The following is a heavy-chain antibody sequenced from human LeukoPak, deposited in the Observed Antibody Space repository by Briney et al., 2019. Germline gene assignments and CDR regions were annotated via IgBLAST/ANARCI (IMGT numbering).Heavy chain of an antibody. CDR2: ISSSGAYI. D-gene: IGHD5-12*01. Sequence: GGSLRLSCAASGFPFSTYDMNWVRQAPGKGLEWVSSISSSGAYIYYADSVKGRFTISRDNAKNLLYLQRNSLRAEDTAVYYCALRTGDYWGQGTLVTVSS. CDR3: ALRTGDY. V-gene: IGHV3-21*01. CDR1: GFPFSTYD. J-gene: IGHJ4*02.